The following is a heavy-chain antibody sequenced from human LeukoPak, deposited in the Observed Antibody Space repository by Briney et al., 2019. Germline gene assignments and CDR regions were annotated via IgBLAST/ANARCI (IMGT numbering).Heavy chain of an antibody. D-gene: IGHD2-8*02. J-gene: IGHJ4*02. CDR1: GGSISSGDYY. Sequence: SETLSLTCTVSGGSISSGDYYWSWIRQPPGKGLEWIGYIYYSGSTYYNPSLKSRVTISVDTSKNQYSLKLSSVTAADTAVYYCASITGGYIDYWGQGTLVTVSS. CDR2: IYYSGST. V-gene: IGHV4-30-4*08. CDR3: ASITGGYIDY.